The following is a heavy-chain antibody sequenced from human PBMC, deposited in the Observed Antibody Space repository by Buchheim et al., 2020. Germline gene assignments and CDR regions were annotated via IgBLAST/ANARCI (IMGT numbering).Heavy chain of an antibody. Sequence: EVQLVESGGGLVKPGGSLRLSCAASGFTFSNAWMSWVRQAPGKGLEWVGRIKSKTDGGTTDYAAPVKGRFTIPRDDSKNTLYLQMNSLKTEDTAVYYCTTGDYYGSGSDYYYGMDVWGQGTT. CDR3: TTGDYYGSGSDYYYGMDV. CDR2: IKSKTDGGTT. J-gene: IGHJ6*02. D-gene: IGHD3-10*01. V-gene: IGHV3-15*01. CDR1: GFTFSNAW.